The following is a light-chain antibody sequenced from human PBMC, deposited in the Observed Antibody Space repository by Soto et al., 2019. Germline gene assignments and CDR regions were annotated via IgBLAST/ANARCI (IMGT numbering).Light chain of an antibody. Sequence: QCVLTQPPSASGTPGQRVTISWSGSTSNIGNNYVYWYQKLPGTAPKLLIYRNNERPSGVPDRFSGSKSGTSASLAIIGLRSEDEADYYCAGWDDSLSGFVVFGGGTKLTVL. CDR2: RNN. J-gene: IGLJ2*01. V-gene: IGLV1-47*01. CDR3: AGWDDSLSGFVV. CDR1: TSNIGNNY.